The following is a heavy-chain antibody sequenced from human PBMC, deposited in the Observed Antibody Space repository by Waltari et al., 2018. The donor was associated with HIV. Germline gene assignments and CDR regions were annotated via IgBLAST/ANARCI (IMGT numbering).Heavy chain of an antibody. CDR1: GFIFTKFG. J-gene: IGHJ4*03. CDR3: ARDWTITATTRVDF. D-gene: IGHD1-20*01. CDR2: IWYDGGNE. Sequence: QVQLAESGGGVVQPGRSLRLSCVASGFIFTKFGMHWVRQKPGKGLEWVAGIWYDGGNEYYADSVKGRFTSSRDKSKNTRYLQMNSLIAEDTAVYYGARDWTITATTRVDFWGPGTLVTVAS. V-gene: IGHV3-33*01.